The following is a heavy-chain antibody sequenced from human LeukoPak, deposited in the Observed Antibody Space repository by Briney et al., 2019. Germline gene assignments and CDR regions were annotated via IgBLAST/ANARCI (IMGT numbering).Heavy chain of an antibody. D-gene: IGHD5-24*01. J-gene: IGHJ4*02. CDR1: GFTFSSYW. Sequence: GGSLRLSCAASGFTFSSYWMSWVRQAPGKGLEWVANIKQDGSEKYYVDSVKGRFTISSDNAKNSLYLQMNSLRAEDTAVYYCARGWLTRPFDYWGQGTLVTVSS. CDR3: ARGWLTRPFDY. V-gene: IGHV3-7*01. CDR2: IKQDGSEK.